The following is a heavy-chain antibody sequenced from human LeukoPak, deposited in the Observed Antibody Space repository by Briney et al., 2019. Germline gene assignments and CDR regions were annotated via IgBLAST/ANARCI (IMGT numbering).Heavy chain of an antibody. Sequence: ASVKVSCKASGGTFSSYAISWVRQAPGQGLEWMGWISAYNGNTNYAQKLQGRVTMTTDTSTSTAYMELRSLRSDDTAVYYCARDEESWPDYWGQGTLVTVSS. CDR2: ISAYNGNT. CDR1: GGTFSSYA. J-gene: IGHJ4*02. CDR3: ARDEESWPDY. V-gene: IGHV1-18*01. D-gene: IGHD3-10*01.